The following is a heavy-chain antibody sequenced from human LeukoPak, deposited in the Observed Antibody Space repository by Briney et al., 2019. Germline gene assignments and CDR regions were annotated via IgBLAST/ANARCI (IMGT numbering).Heavy chain of an antibody. CDR2: ISAYNGNT. V-gene: IGHV1-18*01. CDR1: GYTFTSYG. CDR3: ARDVSDFWSFSKYYYMDV. D-gene: IGHD3-3*01. Sequence: ASVKVSCKASGYTFTSYGISWVRQAPGQGLEWVGWISAYNGNTNYAQKLQGRVTMTTDTSTSTAYMELRSLRPDDTAVYYCARDVSDFWSFSKYYYMDVWGKETTVTVSS. J-gene: IGHJ6*03.